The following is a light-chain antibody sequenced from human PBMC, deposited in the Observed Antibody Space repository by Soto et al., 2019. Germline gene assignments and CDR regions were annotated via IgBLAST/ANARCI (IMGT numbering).Light chain of an antibody. Sequence: EIVMTQSPATLSVSPGERATLSCRASQSVSSNLAWYQQKPGQAPRLLMYGASTRATGIPDRFSGSGSGTEFTLTISSLQSEDFAVYYCQQHTHWPPWTFGQGTKVEIK. J-gene: IGKJ1*01. CDR1: QSVSSN. V-gene: IGKV3-15*01. CDR3: QQHTHWPPWT. CDR2: GAS.